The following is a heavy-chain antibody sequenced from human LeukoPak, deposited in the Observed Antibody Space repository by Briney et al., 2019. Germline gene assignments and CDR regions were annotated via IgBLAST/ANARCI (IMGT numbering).Heavy chain of an antibody. V-gene: IGHV3-48*02. J-gene: IGHJ4*02. CDR3: ARDRDYSFDY. D-gene: IGHD4-11*01. CDR1: GFPFSSYS. Sequence: PGGSLRLSCTASGFPFSSYSMNWARQAPGKGMEWVSYIGSSSSTIYYADSVKGRFTISRDNAKNSLYLQMKSLRDEDTAVYYCARDRDYSFDYWGQGTLVTVSS. CDR2: IGSSSSTI.